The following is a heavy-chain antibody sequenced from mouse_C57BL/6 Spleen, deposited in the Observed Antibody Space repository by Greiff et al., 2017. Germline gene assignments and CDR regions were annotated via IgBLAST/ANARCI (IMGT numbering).Heavy chain of an antibody. J-gene: IGHJ3*01. CDR1: GYSITSGYD. V-gene: IGHV3-1*01. CDR3: ARADDARRGFAY. Sequence: EVQLQESGPGMVKPSQSLSLTCTVTGYSITSGYDWHWIRHFPGNKLEWMGYISYSGSTNYNPSLKSRISITHDTSKNHFFLKLNSVTTEDTATDYCARADDARRGFAYWGQGTLVTVTA. D-gene: IGHD2-3*01. CDR2: ISYSGST.